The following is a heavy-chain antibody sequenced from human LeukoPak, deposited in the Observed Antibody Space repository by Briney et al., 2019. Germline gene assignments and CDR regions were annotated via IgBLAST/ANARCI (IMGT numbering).Heavy chain of an antibody. CDR3: ARVDTAMLFSGVFDI. CDR1: GGTFSSYA. J-gene: IGHJ3*02. D-gene: IGHD5-18*01. Sequence: SVKVSCKASGGTFSSYAISWVRQGPGQGLEWMGGIIPIFGTANYAQKFQGRVTITADESTSTAYMELSSLRSEDTAVYYCARVDTAMLFSGVFDIWGQGTMVTVSS. CDR2: IIPIFGTA. V-gene: IGHV1-69*13.